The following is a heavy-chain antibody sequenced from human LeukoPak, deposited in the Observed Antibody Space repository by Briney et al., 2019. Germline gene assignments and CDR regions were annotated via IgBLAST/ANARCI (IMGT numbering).Heavy chain of an antibody. Sequence: SETLSLLCTVSGGSLKEYYGAGIRQAPGGGLECIGYISNSGTTDYNPSLKSRVTMSVDTSKNEFSLKLTSVTAADTAIYYCARVVRGAVTSNWFDPWGQGTLVTVSS. J-gene: IGHJ5*02. V-gene: IGHV4-59*01. CDR2: ISNSGTT. CDR3: ARVVRGAVTSNWFDP. CDR1: GGSLKEYY. D-gene: IGHD4-17*01.